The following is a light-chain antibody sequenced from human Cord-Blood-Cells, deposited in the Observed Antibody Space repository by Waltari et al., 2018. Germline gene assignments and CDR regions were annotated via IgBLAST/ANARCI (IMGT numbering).Light chain of an antibody. V-gene: IGLV1-44*01. CDR1: SSNIGSNT. J-gene: IGLJ3*02. CDR3: AAWDDSLNGWV. CDR2: RNN. Sequence: QSVLTQPPSASGTPGQWVTIPCSGSSSNIGSNTVNWYQPLPGTAPKLLIYRNNQRPSGVPDRFSGSKSGTSASLAISGLQSEDEADYYCAAWDDSLNGWVFGGGTKLTVL.